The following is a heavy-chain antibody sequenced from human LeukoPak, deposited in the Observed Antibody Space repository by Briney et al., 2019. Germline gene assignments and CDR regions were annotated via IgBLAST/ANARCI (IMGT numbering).Heavy chain of an antibody. Sequence: GGSLRLSCAASGFTFSSYSMNWVRQAPGKGLGWVSSISSSSSYIYYADSMKGRFTISRDNAKNSLYLQMNSLRAEDTAVYYCARDISGWLDYWGQGTLVTVSS. V-gene: IGHV3-21*01. CDR1: GFTFSSYS. CDR3: ARDISGWLDY. J-gene: IGHJ4*02. D-gene: IGHD6-19*01. CDR2: ISSSSSYI.